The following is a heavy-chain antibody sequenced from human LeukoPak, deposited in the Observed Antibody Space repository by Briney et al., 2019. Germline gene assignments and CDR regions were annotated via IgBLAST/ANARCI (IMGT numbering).Heavy chain of an antibody. Sequence: SETLSLTCTVSGGSSSSSSYYWGWIRQPPGKRLEWIGNIYYSGSTYYNPSLKSRVTISVDTSKNQFSLNLNSVTAADTAVYYCARGDYGDYLRFDYWGQGTLVTVSS. CDR3: ARGDYGDYLRFDY. J-gene: IGHJ4*02. D-gene: IGHD4-17*01. V-gene: IGHV4-39*07. CDR1: GGSSSSSSYY. CDR2: IYYSGST.